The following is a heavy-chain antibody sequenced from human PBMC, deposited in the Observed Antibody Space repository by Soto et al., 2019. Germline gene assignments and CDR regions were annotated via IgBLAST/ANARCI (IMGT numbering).Heavy chain of an antibody. J-gene: IGHJ4*02. CDR1: GGSISSGDYY. V-gene: IGHV4-30-4*01. CDR3: ARTSFGYRSGGIDY. CDR2: IYYSGST. Sequence: QVQLQESGPGLVKPSQTLSLTCTVSGGSISSGDYYWSWIRQPPGKGLEWIGYIYYSGSTYYNPSLKSRITISADTSKHQCSLKLSSVTAAATAVYYCARTSFGYRSGGIDYWGQGTLVTVSS. D-gene: IGHD6-19*01.